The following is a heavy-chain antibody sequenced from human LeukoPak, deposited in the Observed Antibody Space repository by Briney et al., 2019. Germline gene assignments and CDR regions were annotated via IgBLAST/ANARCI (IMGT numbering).Heavy chain of an antibody. CDR1: GYTFTNYH. D-gene: IGHD3-22*01. V-gene: IGHV1-24*01. J-gene: IGHJ4*02. CDR3: ATDRYYYDSSGYLALDY. CDR2: FDPEDGET. Sequence: ASVKVSCKASGYTFTNYHMHWVRQAPGQGLEWMGGFDPEDGETIYAQKFQGRVTMTEDTSTDTAYMELSSLRSEDTAVYYCATDRYYYDSSGYLALDYWGQGTLVTVSS.